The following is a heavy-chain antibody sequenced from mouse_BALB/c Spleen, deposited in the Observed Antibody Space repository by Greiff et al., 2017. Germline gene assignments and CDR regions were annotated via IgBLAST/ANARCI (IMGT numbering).Heavy chain of an antibody. J-gene: IGHJ3*01. CDR1: GFNIKDTY. Sequence: EVQLQQSGAELVKPGASVKLSCTASGFNIKDTYMHWVKQRPEQGLEWIGRIDPANGNTKYDPKFQGKATITADTSSNTAYLHLSSLTSEDTAVYYCARGGYGYDGAWFAYWGQGTLVTVSA. D-gene: IGHD2-2*01. V-gene: IGHV14-3*02. CDR3: ARGGYGYDGAWFAY. CDR2: IDPANGNT.